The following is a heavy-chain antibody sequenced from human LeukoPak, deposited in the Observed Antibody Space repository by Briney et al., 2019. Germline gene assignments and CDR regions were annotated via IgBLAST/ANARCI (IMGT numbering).Heavy chain of an antibody. CDR1: GGSISSYY. CDR2: IYYSGST. Sequence: SETLSLTCAVYGGSISSYYWSWIRQPPGKGLEWSGYIYYSGSTNYNPSLKSRVTISVDTSKNQFSLKLSSVTAADTAVYYCARDGRNYNYVWGTFYAFDIWGQGTMVTVSS. D-gene: IGHD3-16*01. J-gene: IGHJ3*02. V-gene: IGHV4-59*01. CDR3: ARDGRNYNYVWGTFYAFDI.